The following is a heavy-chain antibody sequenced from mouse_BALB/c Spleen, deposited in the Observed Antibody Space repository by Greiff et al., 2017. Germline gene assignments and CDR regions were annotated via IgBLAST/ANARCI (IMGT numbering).Heavy chain of an antibody. CDR1: GYSFTSYW. V-gene: IGHV1-5*01. D-gene: IGHD1-1*01. J-gene: IGHJ3*01. CDR3: TRLEDYYGSSWFAY. Sequence: VQLQQSGTVLARPGASVKMSCKASGYSFTSYWMHWVNQRPGQGLEWIGAIYPGNSDTSYNQKFKGKAKLTAVTSASTAYMELSSLTNEDSAVYYCTRLEDYYGSSWFAYWGQGTLVTVSA. CDR2: IYPGNSDT.